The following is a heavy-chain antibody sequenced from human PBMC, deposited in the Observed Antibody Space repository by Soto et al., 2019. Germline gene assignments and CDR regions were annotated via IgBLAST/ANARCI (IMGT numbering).Heavy chain of an antibody. Sequence: DVQLVESGGGLIQPGESLRLSCAAFGLTISGKKYVAWVRQAPGKGLEWVSGLYDVDGSFYADSVRGRFTTSSDSSKTTVYLQMNDLIPDDTAVYYCATWHEREHAYDVWGQGTTVTVSS. CDR1: GLTISGKKY. V-gene: IGHV3-53*01. J-gene: IGHJ3*01. CDR2: LYDVDGS. CDR3: ATWHEREHAYDV. D-gene: IGHD1-1*01.